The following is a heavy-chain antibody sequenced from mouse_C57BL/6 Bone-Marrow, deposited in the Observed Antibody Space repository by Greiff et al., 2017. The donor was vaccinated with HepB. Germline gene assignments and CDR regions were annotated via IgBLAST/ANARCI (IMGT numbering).Heavy chain of an antibody. D-gene: IGHD3-2*02. CDR3: ARDEAGHY. Sequence: EVQLVESGGGLVKPGGSLKLSCAASGFTFSSYAMSWVRQTPEKRLEWVATISDGGSYTYYPDNVKGRFTISRDNAKNNLYLQMSHLKSEDTAMYYCARDEAGHYWGQGTTLTVSS. CDR2: ISDGGSYT. CDR1: GFTFSSYA. J-gene: IGHJ2*01. V-gene: IGHV5-4*01.